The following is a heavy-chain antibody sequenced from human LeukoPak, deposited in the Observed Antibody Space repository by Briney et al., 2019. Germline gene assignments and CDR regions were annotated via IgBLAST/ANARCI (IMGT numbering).Heavy chain of an antibody. J-gene: IGHJ4*02. CDR3: TTVYQYWGLSILLWFGELLSP. Sequence: GGSLRLSCAASGFTFGNAWMSWVRQAPGKGLEWVGRIKSKTDGGTTDYAAPVKGRFTISRDDSKNTLYLQMNSLKTEDTAVYYCTTVYQYWGLSILLWFGELLSPWGQGTLVTVSS. CDR1: GFTFGNAW. D-gene: IGHD3-10*01. V-gene: IGHV3-15*01. CDR2: IKSKTDGGTT.